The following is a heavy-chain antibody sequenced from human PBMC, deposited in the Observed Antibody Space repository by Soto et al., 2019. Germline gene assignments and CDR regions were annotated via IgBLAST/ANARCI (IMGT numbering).Heavy chain of an antibody. J-gene: IGHJ4*02. CDR1: GASISSYF. D-gene: IGHD5-18*01. V-gene: IGHV4-59*01. CDR2: VSYSGSP. Sequence: PSETLSLTCTVSGASISSYFWSWIRQPPGKGLEWVAYVSYSGSPHYNPSLQSRVTVSVDTSKSQFSLEVISLTAADTAVYYCARGGPVQLWAFDYWGQGSLVTVSS. CDR3: ARGGPVQLWAFDY.